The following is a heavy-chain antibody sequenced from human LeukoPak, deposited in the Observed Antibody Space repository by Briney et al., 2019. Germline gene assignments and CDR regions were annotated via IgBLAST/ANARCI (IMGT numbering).Heavy chain of an antibody. CDR1: GYTFTSYY. CDR2: INPSGGST. V-gene: IGHV1-46*01. J-gene: IGHJ5*02. CDR3: ARDGSAGAVPAASWFDP. D-gene: IGHD2-2*01. Sequence: ASAKVSCKASGYTFTSYYMHWVRQAPGQGLEWMGIINPSGGSTSYAQKFQGRVTMTRDMSTSTVYMELSSLRSEDTAVYYCARDGSAGAVPAASWFDPWGQGTLVTVSS.